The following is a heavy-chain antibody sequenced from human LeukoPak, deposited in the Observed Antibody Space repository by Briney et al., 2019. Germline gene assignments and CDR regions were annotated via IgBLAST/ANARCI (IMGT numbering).Heavy chain of an antibody. D-gene: IGHD2-15*01. V-gene: IGHV3-23*01. CDR1: GFTFSSYA. CDR2: ISGSGGGT. J-gene: IGHJ6*03. Sequence: GGSLRLSCAASGFTFSSYAMNWVRQAPGKGLEWVSAISGSGGGTYYADSVKGRFTISRDNSKNTLYLQMNSLRGEDTAVYYCAKDSWQLAPDYYYNMDVWGKGTTVTVSS. CDR3: AKDSWQLAPDYYYNMDV.